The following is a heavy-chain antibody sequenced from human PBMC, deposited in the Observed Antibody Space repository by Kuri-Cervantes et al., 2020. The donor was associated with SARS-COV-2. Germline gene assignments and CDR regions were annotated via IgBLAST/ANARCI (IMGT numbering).Heavy chain of an antibody. CDR3: ARGRNYDILTGYYISTPFDY. Sequence: GESLKISCAASGFTFSSYWMSWVRQAPGKGLGWVANIKQDGSEKYYADSVKGRFTISRDNSKNTLYLQMNSLRAEDTAVYYCARGRNYDILTGYYISTPFDYWGQGTLVTVSS. CDR1: GFTFSSYW. V-gene: IGHV3-7*02. CDR2: IKQDGSEK. J-gene: IGHJ4*02. D-gene: IGHD3-9*01.